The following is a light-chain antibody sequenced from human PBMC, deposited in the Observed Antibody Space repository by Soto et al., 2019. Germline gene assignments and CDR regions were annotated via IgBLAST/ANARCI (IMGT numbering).Light chain of an antibody. J-gene: IGKJ1*01. CDR1: QSISSW. Sequence: DIQMTQSPSTLSASGGDRVTITCRASQSISSWLAWYQQKPGKAPKLLIYKASSLESGVPSRFSGSGSGTEFTLTISSLQPDDFATYYCQQYNRYSWTFGQGTKVEIK. CDR3: QQYNRYSWT. V-gene: IGKV1-5*03. CDR2: KAS.